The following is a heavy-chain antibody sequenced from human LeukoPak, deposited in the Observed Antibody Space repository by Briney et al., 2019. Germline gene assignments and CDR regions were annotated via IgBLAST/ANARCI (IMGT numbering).Heavy chain of an antibody. J-gene: IGHJ4*02. CDR2: ISGSGGST. Sequence: GGSLRLSCAASGFTFSSYAMSWVRQAPGKGLEWVSAISGSGGSTYYADSVKGRFTISRDNSKNTLYLQMNSLRAEDTAVYYCAKDPPMYSSSWYPGDYWGQGTLVTVSS. D-gene: IGHD6-13*01. CDR1: GFTFSSYA. V-gene: IGHV3-23*01. CDR3: AKDPPMYSSSWYPGDY.